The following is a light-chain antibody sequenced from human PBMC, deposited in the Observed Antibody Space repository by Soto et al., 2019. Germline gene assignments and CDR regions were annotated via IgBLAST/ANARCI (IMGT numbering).Light chain of an antibody. V-gene: IGKV1-13*02. J-gene: IGKJ1*01. CDR2: DAT. CDR3: QHYNSYSET. Sequence: AIQLTQSPSSLSASVGDRVTITCRASQGISSYLGWYQQKPGKAPKLLIFDATNLETGVPSRFSGSGSRTHYSLTISSLQPDDFATYYCQHYNSYSETFGQGTKVDI. CDR1: QGISSY.